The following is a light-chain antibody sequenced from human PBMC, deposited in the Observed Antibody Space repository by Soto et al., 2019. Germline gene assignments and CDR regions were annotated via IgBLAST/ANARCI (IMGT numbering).Light chain of an antibody. CDR2: LGS. CDR1: QSLLYSNGYNY. V-gene: IGKV2-28*01. Sequence: DIVMTQSPLSLPVTPGEPASISCSSSQSLLYSNGYNYLDWYLQKPGQSPQLLIYLGSNRASGVPDRFSGSGSGTDFTLTISRLEAEDVGVYYCMQALQTPRTFGPGTKVDIK. CDR3: MQALQTPRT. J-gene: IGKJ3*01.